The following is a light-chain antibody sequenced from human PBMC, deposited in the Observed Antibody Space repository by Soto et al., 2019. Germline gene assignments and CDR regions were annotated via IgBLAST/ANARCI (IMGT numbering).Light chain of an antibody. CDR2: LGS. CDR3: MQAVERVT. J-gene: IGKJ5*01. V-gene: IGKV2-28*01. Sequence: EIVMTQSPLSLPVIPGEPASISCRSSQSLLHSNGYNYLDWYLQKPGQSPQLLISLGSSRASGVPDRFSGHGSGTDFTLKISRVEAEDVGVYYCMQAVERVTFGQGTRLEIK. CDR1: QSLLHSNGYNY.